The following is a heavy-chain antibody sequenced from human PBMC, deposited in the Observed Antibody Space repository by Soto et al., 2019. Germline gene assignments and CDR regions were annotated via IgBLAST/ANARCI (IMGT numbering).Heavy chain of an antibody. Sequence: ASVKVSCKASGYTFTSYAISWVRQAPGQGLEWMGWISAYNGNTNYAQKFQGRVTMTRNTSISTAYMELSSLRSEDTAVYYCARGKYSNGWYAFDIWGQGTMVTVSS. CDR3: ARGKYSNGWYAFDI. CDR2: ISAYNGNT. V-gene: IGHV1-18*01. J-gene: IGHJ3*02. CDR1: GYTFTSYA. D-gene: IGHD6-19*01.